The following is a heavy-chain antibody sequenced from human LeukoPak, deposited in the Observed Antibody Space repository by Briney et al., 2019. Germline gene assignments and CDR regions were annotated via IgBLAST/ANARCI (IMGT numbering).Heavy chain of an antibody. V-gene: IGHV4-39*07. D-gene: IGHD4-17*01. CDR3: ARPLTTVTPDAFDI. CDR1: GGSISSSSYY. CDR2: IYYSGST. Sequence: SETLSLTCTVSGGSISSSSYYWGWIRQPPGKGLEGIGSIYYSGSTYYNPSLKSRVTISVDTSKNQFSLKLSSVTAADTAVYYCARPLTTVTPDAFDIWGQGTMVTVSS. J-gene: IGHJ3*02.